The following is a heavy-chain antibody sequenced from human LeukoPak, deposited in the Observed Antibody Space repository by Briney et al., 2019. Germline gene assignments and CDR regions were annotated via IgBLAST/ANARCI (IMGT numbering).Heavy chain of an antibody. D-gene: IGHD3-22*01. CDR2: IYPDDSDT. J-gene: IGHJ4*02. Sequence: GEALKISCKGSGYSFTSYWIGWVRQMPGKGLEWMGIIYPDDSDTRHSPSFQGQVTISADKSISTAYLQWSSLRASDTAMYYCARAEYYDTGFDYWGQGTLVTVSS. V-gene: IGHV5-51*01. CDR1: GYSFTSYW. CDR3: ARAEYYDTGFDY.